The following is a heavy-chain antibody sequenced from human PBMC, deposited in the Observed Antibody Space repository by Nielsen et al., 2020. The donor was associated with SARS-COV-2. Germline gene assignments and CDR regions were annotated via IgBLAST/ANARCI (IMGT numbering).Heavy chain of an antibody. CDR3: ARAGMVRASRCYFDY. D-gene: IGHD3-10*01. CDR2: INHSGST. Sequence: GSLRLSCTVYGGSFSGYYWSWIRQSPGKGLEWIGEINHSGSTNYNPSLRSRVTISIDTSKNQFSLNLSSVTAADMAVYYCARAGMVRASRCYFDYWAREPWSPSPQ. CDR1: GGSFSGYY. J-gene: IGHJ4*02. V-gene: IGHV4-34*01.